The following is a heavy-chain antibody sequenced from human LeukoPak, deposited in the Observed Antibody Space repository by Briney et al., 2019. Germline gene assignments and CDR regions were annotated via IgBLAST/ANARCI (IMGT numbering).Heavy chain of an antibody. D-gene: IGHD6-19*01. Sequence: GASVKVSCKASGYTFTSYAISWVRQAPGQGLEWMGGIIPIFGTANYAQKFQGRVTITADESTSTAYMELSSLRSEDTAVYYCAYAMGIAVAGTDNWFDPWGQGTLVTVSS. CDR1: GYTFTSYA. CDR3: AYAMGIAVAGTDNWFDP. CDR2: IIPIFGTA. V-gene: IGHV1-69*13. J-gene: IGHJ5*02.